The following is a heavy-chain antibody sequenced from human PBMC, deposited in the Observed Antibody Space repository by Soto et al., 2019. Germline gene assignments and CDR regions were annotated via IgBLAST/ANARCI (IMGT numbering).Heavy chain of an antibody. CDR1: GGSISSRGYY. V-gene: IGHV4-39*01. J-gene: IGHJ4*02. Sequence: PSETLSLTCTVSGGSISSRGYYWGWIRQPPGKGLEWIGSIYYSGSTNYSPSLKGRATISVDTSKNQFSLKLSSVTAADTAVYYCARHPDYWGQGTLVTVSS. CDR2: IYYSGST. CDR3: ARHPDY.